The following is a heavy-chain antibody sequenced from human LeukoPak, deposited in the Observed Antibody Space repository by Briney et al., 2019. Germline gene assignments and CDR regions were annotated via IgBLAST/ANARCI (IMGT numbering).Heavy chain of an antibody. CDR2: ISSSSSYI. CDR1: GFTFSSYS. V-gene: IGHV3-21*01. CDR3: ARDKRAARPYYYYYYMDV. D-gene: IGHD6-6*01. J-gene: IGHJ6*03. Sequence: GGSLRLSCAASGFTFSSYSMNWVRQAPGKGLEWVSSISSSSSYIYYADSAKGRFTISRDNAKNSLYLQMNSLRAEDTAVYYCARDKRAARPYYYYYYMDVWGKGTTVTVSS.